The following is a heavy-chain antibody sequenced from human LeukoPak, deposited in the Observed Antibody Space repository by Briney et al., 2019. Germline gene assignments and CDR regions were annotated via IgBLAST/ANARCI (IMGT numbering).Heavy chain of an antibody. CDR1: GYTFTGYY. CDR2: INPNSGGT. J-gene: IGHJ4*02. D-gene: IGHD6-19*01. Sequence: GASVKVSCKASGYTFTGYYMHWVRQAPGQGLEWMGWINPNSGGTNYAQKFQGRVTMTRDTSISTAYMELSRLRSDDTAVYYCARDEAVVQQWLVYPLMNYWGQGTLVTVSS. V-gene: IGHV1-2*02. CDR3: ARDEAVVQQWLVYPLMNY.